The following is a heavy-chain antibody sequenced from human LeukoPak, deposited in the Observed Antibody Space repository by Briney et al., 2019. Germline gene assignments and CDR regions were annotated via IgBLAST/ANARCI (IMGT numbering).Heavy chain of an antibody. CDR2: INHSGST. Sequence: PSETLSLTCAVYGGSFSGYYWSWIRQPPGKGLEWIGEINHSGSTNYNPSLKSRVTISVDTSKNQFSLKLSSVTAADTAVYYCARHLGSYGYDFDYWGQGTLVTVSS. CDR3: ARHLGSYGYDFDY. J-gene: IGHJ4*02. V-gene: IGHV4-34*01. D-gene: IGHD5-18*01. CDR1: GGSFSGYY.